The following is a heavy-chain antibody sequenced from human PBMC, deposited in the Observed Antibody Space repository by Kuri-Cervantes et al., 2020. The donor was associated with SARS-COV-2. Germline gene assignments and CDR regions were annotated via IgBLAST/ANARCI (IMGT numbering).Heavy chain of an antibody. CDR1: GFTFSSYS. CDR3: ATEAFDY. Sequence: GESLKISCAASGFTFSSYSMNWVRQAPGKGLEWVSSISSSSSYIYYADSVKGRFTISRDDSKNTLYLQMNSLRPEDTAMYYCATEAFDYWGQGTRVTVSS. CDR2: ISSSSSYI. J-gene: IGHJ4*02. V-gene: IGHV3-21*01.